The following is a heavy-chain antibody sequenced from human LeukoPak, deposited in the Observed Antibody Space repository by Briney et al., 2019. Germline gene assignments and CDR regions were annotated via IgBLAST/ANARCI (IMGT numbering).Heavy chain of an antibody. Sequence: SGTRSLTCSVSGGSVSAYYWSWIRQPPGKGLEYIGYMSYSGSTNCNPSVKSRVTISIDASRNQFSLKLGSVTAADTAVYYCARMINGDYFDYWGQGTLVTVSS. J-gene: IGHJ4*02. CDR3: ARMINGDYFDY. CDR1: GGSVSAYY. CDR2: MSYSGST. D-gene: IGHD3-16*01. V-gene: IGHV4-59*02.